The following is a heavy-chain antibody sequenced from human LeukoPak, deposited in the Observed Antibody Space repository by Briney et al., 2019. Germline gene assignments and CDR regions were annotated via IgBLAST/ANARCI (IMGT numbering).Heavy chain of an antibody. J-gene: IGHJ5*02. Sequence: ASVKVSCKASGYTFTNYDINWVRQATGQGLEWMGWMNPNSGNTGYAQKFQGRVTITRNTSISTAYMELSSLRSEDTAVYYCARLRGVTSSINWFDPWGQGTLVTVSS. CDR3: ARLRGVTSSINWFDP. CDR2: MNPNSGNT. D-gene: IGHD6-13*01. V-gene: IGHV1-8*03. CDR1: GYTFTNYD.